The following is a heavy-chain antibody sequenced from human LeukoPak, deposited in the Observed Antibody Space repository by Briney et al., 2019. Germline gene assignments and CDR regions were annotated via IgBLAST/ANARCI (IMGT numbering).Heavy chain of an antibody. CDR3: AKILVVAAQGILFDY. Sequence: PGGSLRLSCAASGFTFSSYAMSWVLQAPGKGLEWVSAISGSGGSTYYADSVKGRFTISRDNSKNTLYLQMNSLRAEDTAVYYCAKILVVAAQGILFDYWGQGTLVTVSS. V-gene: IGHV3-23*01. CDR1: GFTFSSYA. CDR2: ISGSGGST. D-gene: IGHD2-15*01. J-gene: IGHJ4*02.